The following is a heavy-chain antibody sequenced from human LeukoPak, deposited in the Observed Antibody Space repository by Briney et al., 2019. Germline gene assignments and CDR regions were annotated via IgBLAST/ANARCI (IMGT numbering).Heavy chain of an antibody. CDR1: GYTFTSYD. CDR2: MNPNSGNT. D-gene: IGHD3-10*01. J-gene: IGHJ5*02. Sequence: GASVKVSCKASGYTFTSYDINWVRQATGQGLEWMGWMNPNSGNTGYAQKFQGRVTMTRNTSISTAYMELSSLRSEDTAVYYCAGDTYYYGSGTRGFDPWGQGTLVTVSS. V-gene: IGHV1-8*01. CDR3: AGDTYYYGSGTRGFDP.